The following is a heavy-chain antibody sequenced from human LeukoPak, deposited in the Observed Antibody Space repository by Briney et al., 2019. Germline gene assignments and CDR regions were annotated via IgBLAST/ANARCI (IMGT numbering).Heavy chain of an antibody. J-gene: IGHJ5*02. CDR1: GDSIRGYY. V-gene: IGHV4-59*01. CDR3: ARESIAFDP. CDR2: IYYSGST. Sequence: SETLSLTCSVSGDSIRGYYWNWIRQPAGKGLEWIGYIYYSGSTNYNPSLKSRVTISVDTSKNQFSLKLSSVTAADTAVYYCARESIAFDPWGQGTLVTVSS.